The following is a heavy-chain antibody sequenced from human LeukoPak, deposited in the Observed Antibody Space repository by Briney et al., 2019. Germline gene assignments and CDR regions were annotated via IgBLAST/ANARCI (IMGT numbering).Heavy chain of an antibody. CDR3: AVVVTAEYYFDY. J-gene: IGHJ4*02. Sequence: GGSLRLSCAASGFTFSSYGMHWVRQAPGKGLEWVAVISYDGSNKYYADSVKGRFTISRDNSKNTLYLQMNSLRAEDTAVYYCAVVVTAEYYFDYWGQGTLVTVSP. V-gene: IGHV3-30*03. D-gene: IGHD2-21*02. CDR2: ISYDGSNK. CDR1: GFTFSSYG.